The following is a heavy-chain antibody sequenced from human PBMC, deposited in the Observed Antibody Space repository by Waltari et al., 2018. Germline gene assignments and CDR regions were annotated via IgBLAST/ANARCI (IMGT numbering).Heavy chain of an antibody. CDR2: NYHSGTT. D-gene: IGHD4-4*01. J-gene: IGHJ4*02. V-gene: IGHV4-38-2*02. Sequence: QVQLQESGPGLVKPSETLSLTCTVSGYSISSGHYWGWIRQPPGKGLEWIGSNYHSGTTYYNPSLKSRVTISIDASKNQFSLKLSSVTAADTAMYYCAGDYGNQINYFDFWGQGTLVTVSS. CDR1: GYSISSGHY. CDR3: AGDYGNQINYFDF.